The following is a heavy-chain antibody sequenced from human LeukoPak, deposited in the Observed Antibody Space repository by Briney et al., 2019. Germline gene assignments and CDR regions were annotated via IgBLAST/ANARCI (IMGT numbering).Heavy chain of an antibody. Sequence: GGSLRLSCEVFGFTFSDYWMTWVRQAPGKGLEWVANIKQDGSEMYYVGSVKGRFTISRDNAKNSLYLQMNSLRVEDTALYYCAREPSGFDYWGQGTLVTVSS. CDR3: AREPSGFDY. V-gene: IGHV3-7*01. D-gene: IGHD6-25*01. J-gene: IGHJ4*02. CDR1: GFTFSDYW. CDR2: IKQDGSEM.